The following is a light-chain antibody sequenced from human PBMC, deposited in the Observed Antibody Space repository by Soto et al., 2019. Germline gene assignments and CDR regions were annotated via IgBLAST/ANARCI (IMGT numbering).Light chain of an antibody. J-gene: IGKJ1*01. CDR1: QSISSW. Sequence: GDRVTITCRASQSISSWLAWYQQKPGKAPKLPIYKASSLESGVPSRFSASGSGTDFTLTLNSLQPEDFATYYGQQGYSTPWTFGQGTKVDIK. V-gene: IGKV1-5*03. CDR3: QQGYSTPWT. CDR2: KAS.